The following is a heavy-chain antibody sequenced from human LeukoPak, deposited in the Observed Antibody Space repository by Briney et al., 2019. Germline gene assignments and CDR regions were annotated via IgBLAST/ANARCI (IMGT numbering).Heavy chain of an antibody. CDR1: GGSTSSYY. Sequence: SETLSLTCTVSGGSTSSYYWSWIRQPPGKGLEWIGYMYYSGSTNYNPSLKSRVTISVDTSKNQFSLKLSSVTAADTAVYYCARDQKAVAGTGIDYWGQGTLVTVSS. J-gene: IGHJ4*02. CDR2: MYYSGST. D-gene: IGHD6-19*01. V-gene: IGHV4-59*12. CDR3: ARDQKAVAGTGIDY.